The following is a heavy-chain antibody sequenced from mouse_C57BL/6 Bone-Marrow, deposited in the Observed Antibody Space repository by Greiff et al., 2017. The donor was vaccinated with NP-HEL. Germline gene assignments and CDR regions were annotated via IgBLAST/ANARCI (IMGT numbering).Heavy chain of an antibody. J-gene: IGHJ3*01. CDR3: TTTTGVATKRFAY. CDR2: IDPEDGNT. Sequence: VQLQQSGAELVRPGASVKLSCTASGFTITDYYMHWVKQRPEQGLEWIGRIDPEDGNTEYAPKFQGKATMTADTSSNTAYLQLSSLTSEDTAVYYCTTTTGVATKRFAYWGQGTLVTVSA. V-gene: IGHV14-1*01. CDR1: GFTITDYY. D-gene: IGHD1-1*01.